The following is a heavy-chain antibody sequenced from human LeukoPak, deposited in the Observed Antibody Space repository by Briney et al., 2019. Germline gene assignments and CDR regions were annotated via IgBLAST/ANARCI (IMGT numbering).Heavy chain of an antibody. V-gene: IGHV4-31*03. Sequence: PSQTLSLTCTVSGGSISSGGYYWSWIRQHPGKGLEWIGYIYYSGSTYYNPSLKSRVTISVDTSKNQFSLKLSSVTAADTAVYYCARDSGGRWELPLWALWGQGTLVTVSS. CDR3: ARDSGGRWELPLWAL. D-gene: IGHD1-26*01. CDR2: IYYSGST. J-gene: IGHJ4*02. CDR1: GGSISSGGYY.